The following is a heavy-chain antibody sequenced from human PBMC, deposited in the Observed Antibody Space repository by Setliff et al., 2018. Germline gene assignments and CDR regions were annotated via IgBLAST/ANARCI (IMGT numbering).Heavy chain of an antibody. V-gene: IGHV1-18*01. CDR3: ARISFYDSTAYYYAPHH. CDR1: GYTFTNYG. D-gene: IGHD3-22*01. CDR2: INNYNFNT. Sequence: ASVKVSCKASGYTFTNYGITWVRQAPGQGPEWMGWINNYNFNTNYAQKLQGRVTMTTDTSTSTAYMELRSLRSDDTAMYYCARISFYDSTAYYYAPHHWGQGTLVTVSS. J-gene: IGHJ5*02.